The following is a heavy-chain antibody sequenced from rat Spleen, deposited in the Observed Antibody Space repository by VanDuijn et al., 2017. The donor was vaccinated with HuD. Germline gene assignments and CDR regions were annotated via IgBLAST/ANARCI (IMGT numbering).Heavy chain of an antibody. CDR1: GFSLTDNS. V-gene: IGHV2-1*01. CDR3: TRGLGDY. J-gene: IGHJ2*01. D-gene: IGHD5-1*01. CDR2: IWGDGST. Sequence: QVQLKESGPGLVQPSQTLSLTCTVSGFSLTDNSVHWLRQPPGNGLEWMGGIWGDGSTSYNSSSKSRLSISRDPSKSQVFLKVNSLQTDDTAIYICTRGLGDYWGQGVMVTVSS.